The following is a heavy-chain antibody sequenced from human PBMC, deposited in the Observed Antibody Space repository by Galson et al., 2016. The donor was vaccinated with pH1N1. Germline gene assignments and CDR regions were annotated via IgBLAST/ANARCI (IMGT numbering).Heavy chain of an antibody. J-gene: IGHJ4*02. V-gene: IGHV3-23*01. CDR2: ITASGGNT. D-gene: IGHD6-13*01. CDR3: VKRPTAATGPFEY. Sequence: SLRLSCAASGFTFGSYAMSWVRQAPRKGLEWAPSITASGGNTYYADSVKGRFTISRDNSKNTLFLQMNSLRAEDTAVYYCVKRPTAATGPFEYWGQGTLVTVSS. CDR1: GFTFGSYA.